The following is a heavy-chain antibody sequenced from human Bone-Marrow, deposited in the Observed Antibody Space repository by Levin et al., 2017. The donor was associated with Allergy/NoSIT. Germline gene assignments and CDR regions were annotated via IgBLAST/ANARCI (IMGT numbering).Heavy chain of an antibody. CDR2: ISDSGGST. J-gene: IGHJ4*02. Sequence: GGSLRLSCAASGFTFSNHAMSWVRQAPGKGLEWVSAISDSGGSTYYADPVKGRLTISRDNSKNTLYLQMNSLRAEDTAVYYCAKSSCRSNNCHGGYFDCWGQGTLVTVSS. V-gene: IGHV3-23*01. CDR1: GFTFSNHA. CDR3: AKSSCRSNNCHGGYFDC. D-gene: IGHD2-2*01.